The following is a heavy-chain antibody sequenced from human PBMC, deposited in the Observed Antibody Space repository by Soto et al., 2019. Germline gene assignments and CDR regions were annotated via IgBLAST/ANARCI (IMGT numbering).Heavy chain of an antibody. CDR3: AREAGSSSPFDY. J-gene: IGHJ4*02. Sequence: QVQLVESGGGVVQPGRSLRLSCAASGFTFSSYAMHWVRQAPGKGLEWVAVISYDGSNKYYADSVKGRFTISRDNSKNTLYLQMNSLRAEDTAVYYCAREAGSSSPFDYWGQGTLVTVSS. CDR1: GFTFSSYA. D-gene: IGHD6-6*01. CDR2: ISYDGSNK. V-gene: IGHV3-30-3*01.